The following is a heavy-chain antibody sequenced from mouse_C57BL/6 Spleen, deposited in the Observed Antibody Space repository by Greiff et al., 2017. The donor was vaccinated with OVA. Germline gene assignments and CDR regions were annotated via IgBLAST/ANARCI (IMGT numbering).Heavy chain of an antibody. Sequence: EVNVVESGEGLVKPGGSLKLSCAASGFTFSSYAMSWVRQTPEKRLEWVAYISSGGDYIYYADTVKGRFTISRDNARNTLYLQMSSLKSEDTAMYYCTRDRYYGSSPYAMDYWGQGTSVTVSS. CDR1: GFTFSSYA. J-gene: IGHJ4*01. V-gene: IGHV5-9-1*02. CDR2: ISSGGDYI. D-gene: IGHD1-1*01. CDR3: TRDRYYGSSPYAMDY.